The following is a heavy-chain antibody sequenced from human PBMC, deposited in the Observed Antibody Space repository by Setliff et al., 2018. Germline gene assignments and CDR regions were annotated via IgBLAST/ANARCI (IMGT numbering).Heavy chain of an antibody. CDR3: ARDPDTSSKVDV. CDR1: GFTFSDHS. CDR2: IFRSSGST. Sequence: GESLTISCAASGFTFSDHSMTWIRQAPGKGLEWVAHIFRSSGSTYYADSVKGRFTISRDNAENSLYLQMNSLNADDTAVYYCARDPDTSSKVDVWGRGTLVTVSS. D-gene: IGHD5-18*01. V-gene: IGHV3-11*01. J-gene: IGHJ2*01.